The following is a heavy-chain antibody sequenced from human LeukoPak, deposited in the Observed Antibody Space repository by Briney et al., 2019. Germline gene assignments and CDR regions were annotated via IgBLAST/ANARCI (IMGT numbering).Heavy chain of an antibody. V-gene: IGHV1-18*01. CDR3: ARVSSSWYYFDY. D-gene: IGHD6-13*01. CDR1: GFTFPSYG. CDR2: ISGYNCHT. J-gene: IGHJ4*02. Sequence: ASVKVSCKASGFTFPSYGLSWVRLAPGHGLEWIGWISGYNCHTNYAQQLQRRVTMNTDTSTSTAYMELRSLISDDPAIYYCARVSSSWYYFDYWGQGTLVTVSS.